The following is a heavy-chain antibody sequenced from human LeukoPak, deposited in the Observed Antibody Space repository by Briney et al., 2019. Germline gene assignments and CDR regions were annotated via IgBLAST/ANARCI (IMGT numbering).Heavy chain of an antibody. Sequence: AAVKLSFKASAYTFTSYGISWGRQAPAPGHELKGWICAYNGNTNYAQKFNGRVNMTTDTSTSTAYMELKSLRSDDPAVYYCARAFRYSSSYYMDVWGKGTTVTVSS. CDR3: ARAFRYSSSYYMDV. V-gene: IGHV1-18*01. CDR2: ICAYNGNT. CDR1: AYTFTSYG. D-gene: IGHD6-6*01. J-gene: IGHJ6*03.